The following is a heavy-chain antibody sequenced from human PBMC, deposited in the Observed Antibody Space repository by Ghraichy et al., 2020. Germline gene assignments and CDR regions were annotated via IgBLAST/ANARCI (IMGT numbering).Heavy chain of an antibody. CDR3: ARLIVGATLFDY. Sequence: SETLSLTCTVSGGSISSSSYYWGWIRQPPGKGLEWIGSIYYSGSTYYNPSLKSRVTISVDTSKNQFSLKLSSVTAADTAVYYCARLIVGATLFDYWGQGTLVTVSS. V-gene: IGHV4-39*01. CDR1: GGSISSSSYY. D-gene: IGHD1-26*01. CDR2: IYYSGST. J-gene: IGHJ4*02.